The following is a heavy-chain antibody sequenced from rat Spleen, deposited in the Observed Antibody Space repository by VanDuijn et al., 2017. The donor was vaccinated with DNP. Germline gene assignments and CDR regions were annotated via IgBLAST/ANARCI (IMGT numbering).Heavy chain of an antibody. CDR2: IGSAAYAP. D-gene: IGHD1-12*03. CDR3: ARQGLVIMGAMDA. Sequence: EVQLVESGGGLVQPGRSLKLSCAASGFTFSAYYMAWVRQAPAKGLEWVAYIGSAAYAPYYGDSVKGRFTISRDNAKSTLYLQMDSLRSEDTATYYCARQGLVIMGAMDAWGQGTSVTVSS. V-gene: IGHV5-25*01. J-gene: IGHJ4*01. CDR1: GFTFSAYY.